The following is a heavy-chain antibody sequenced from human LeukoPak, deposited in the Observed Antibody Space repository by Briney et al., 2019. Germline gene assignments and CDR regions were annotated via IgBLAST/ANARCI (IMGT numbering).Heavy chain of an antibody. CDR1: GGTFTSYA. CDR2: INPRSGGT. D-gene: IGHD3-3*01. V-gene: IGHV1-2*02. CDR3: VKLQYDFWSAFEI. Sequence: ASVKVSCKASGGTFTSYAVNWVRQAPGQGLEWMGWINPRSGGTNYAQKFQGRVTMTRDTSITTAYMELSSLRSDDTAVYYCVKLQYDFWSAFEIWGQGTMVTVSS. J-gene: IGHJ3*02.